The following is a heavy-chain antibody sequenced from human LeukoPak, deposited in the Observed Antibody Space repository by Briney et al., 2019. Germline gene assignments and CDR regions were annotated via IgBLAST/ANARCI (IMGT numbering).Heavy chain of an antibody. CDR2: IYYSGST. D-gene: IGHD5-24*01. Sequence: SETLSLTCTVSGGSISSRYWSWIRQPPGKGLEWIGYIYYSGSTNYNPSLKSRVTISVDTSKNQFSLKLSSVTAADTAVYYCARDGYNSRFDYWGQGTLVTVSS. CDR1: GGSISSRY. V-gene: IGHV4-59*11. J-gene: IGHJ4*02. CDR3: ARDGYNSRFDY.